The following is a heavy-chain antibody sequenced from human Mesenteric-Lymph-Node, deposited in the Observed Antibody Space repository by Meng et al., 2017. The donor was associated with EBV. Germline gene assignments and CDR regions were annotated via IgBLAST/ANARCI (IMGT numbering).Heavy chain of an antibody. Sequence: QVLLLEYGAEVKTPGSSVKFSCKDSGGTFSSYAISWVRQAPGQGLEWMGGIIPIFGTANYAQKFQGRVTITADESTSTAYMELSSLRSEEKDVYYCARDSWSGYPYIDYWGQGTLVTVSS. J-gene: IGHJ4*02. CDR2: IIPIFGTA. CDR1: GGTFSSYA. CDR3: ARDSWSGYPYIDY. D-gene: IGHD3-3*01. V-gene: IGHV1-69*01.